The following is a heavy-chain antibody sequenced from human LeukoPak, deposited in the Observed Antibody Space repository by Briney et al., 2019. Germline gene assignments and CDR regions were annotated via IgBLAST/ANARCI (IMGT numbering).Heavy chain of an antibody. D-gene: IGHD2-15*01. CDR2: INPNSGGT. V-gene: IGHV1-2*02. CDR3: ARDVGNCSGGSCYSVAGWFDP. J-gene: IGHJ5*02. CDR1: GHTFTAYH. Sequence: GASVKVSCKASGHTFTAYHMHWVRQAPGQGLEWMGWINPNSGGTNYAQKFQGRVTMTRDTSISTAYMELSRLRSDDTAVYYCARDVGNCSGGSCYSVAGWFDPWGQGTLVTVSS.